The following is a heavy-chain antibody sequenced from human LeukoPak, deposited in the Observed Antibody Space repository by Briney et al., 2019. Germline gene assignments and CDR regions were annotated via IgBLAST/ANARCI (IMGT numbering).Heavy chain of an antibody. V-gene: IGHV3-23*01. CDR1: GFTFYNSG. D-gene: IGHD2-2*01. J-gene: IGHJ5*02. CDR3: ARGPRGKYQLLSATLDWFDP. Sequence: PGGSLRLSCAASGFTFYNSGKGWVRQAPGKGLEWVSAISGSDGTTYYADSVKGRFTISRDNAKNSLYLQMNSLRAEDTAVYYCARGPRGKYQLLSATLDWFDPWGQGTLVTVSS. CDR2: ISGSDGTT.